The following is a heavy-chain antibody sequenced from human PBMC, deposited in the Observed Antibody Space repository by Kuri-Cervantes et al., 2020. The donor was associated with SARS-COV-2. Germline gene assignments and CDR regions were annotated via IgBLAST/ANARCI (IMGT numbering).Heavy chain of an antibody. V-gene: IGHV4-39*07. Sequence: SCTVSGGSISSSSYYWGWIRQPPGKGLEWIGSIYYSGSTYYNPSLKSRVTISVDTSKNQFSLKLSSVTAADTAVYYCARDPLGITFGGVIVDAFDIWGQGTMVTVSS. CDR1: GGSISSSSYY. J-gene: IGHJ3*02. CDR3: ARDPLGITFGGVIVDAFDI. CDR2: IYYSGST. D-gene: IGHD3-16*02.